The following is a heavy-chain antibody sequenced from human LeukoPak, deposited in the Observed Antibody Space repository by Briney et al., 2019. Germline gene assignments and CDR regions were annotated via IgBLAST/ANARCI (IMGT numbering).Heavy chain of an antibody. CDR2: ISAYNGNT. CDR3: ARATARMIYYDSSGYLEDDY. Sequence: ASVKVSCKASGYTFTSYGISWVRQAPGQGLEWMGWISAYNGNTNYAQKLQGRVTMTTDTSTSTAYMELSSLRSEDTAVYYCARATARMIYYDSSGYLEDDYWGQGTLVTVSS. V-gene: IGHV1-18*01. J-gene: IGHJ4*02. CDR1: GYTFTSYG. D-gene: IGHD3-22*01.